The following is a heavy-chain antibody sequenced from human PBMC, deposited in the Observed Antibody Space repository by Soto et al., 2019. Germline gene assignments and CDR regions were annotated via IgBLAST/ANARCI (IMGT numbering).Heavy chain of an antibody. CDR2: NSAYNGNT. CDR3: ARGSVKFGELYEAFDV. CDR1: GYTFLNHG. J-gene: IGHJ3*01. V-gene: IGHV1-18*01. D-gene: IGHD3-10*01. Sequence: QVQLVQSGDEGMKPGASVKVSCKASGYTFLNHGISWWRQAPGHGLEWMGWNSAYNGNTNYEQKFQGRVTMTRDTSTNTAHMELRSLRSDDTAVYYCARGSVKFGELYEAFDVWGQGTMVIVSS.